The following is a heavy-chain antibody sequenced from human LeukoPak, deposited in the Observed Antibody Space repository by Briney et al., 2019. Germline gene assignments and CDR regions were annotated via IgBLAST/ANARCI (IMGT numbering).Heavy chain of an antibody. Sequence: GGSLRLSCAASGFTFSSNGMHWVRQAPGKGLEWVAVIWYDGSNEKYADSVKGRFTISRDNSKNTLYLQMNSLRAEHTAVYYCANFQSEYPRWGQGTMVTVSS. CDR3: ANFQSEYPR. CDR2: IWYDGSNE. CDR1: GFTFSSNG. D-gene: IGHD2-2*01. V-gene: IGHV3-33*06. J-gene: IGHJ3*01.